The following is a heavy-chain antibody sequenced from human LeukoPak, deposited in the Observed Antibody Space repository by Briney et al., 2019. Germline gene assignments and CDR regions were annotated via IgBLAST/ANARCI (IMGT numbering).Heavy chain of an antibody. Sequence: GGSLRLSCAASGFTFDDYAMHWVSQAPGKGLEWVAVISYDGSNKYYADSVKGRFTISRDNSKNTLYLQMNSLRAEDTAVYYCARDRGITFGGVIVLPGYWGQGTLVTVSS. CDR2: ISYDGSNK. CDR3: ARDRGITFGGVIVLPGY. CDR1: GFTFDDYA. J-gene: IGHJ4*02. D-gene: IGHD3-16*02. V-gene: IGHV3-30-3*01.